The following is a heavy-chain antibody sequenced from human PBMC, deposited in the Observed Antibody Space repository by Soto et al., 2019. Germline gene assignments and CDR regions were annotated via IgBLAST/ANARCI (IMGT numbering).Heavy chain of an antibody. J-gene: IGHJ4*02. CDR3: TKVNTVEYYFEY. CDR2: IRKKTNRDTT. CDR1: ALTFSDRD. D-gene: IGHD4-17*01. Sequence: SXRLSGAAAALTFSDRDIWWVRPAPGKGLEWVGRIRKKTNRDTTEYAASVKARFIIARDDSTNSMYLQMSSLKTEDTAVYHCTKVNTVEYYFEYWGQGTLVTVSS. V-gene: IGHV3-72*01.